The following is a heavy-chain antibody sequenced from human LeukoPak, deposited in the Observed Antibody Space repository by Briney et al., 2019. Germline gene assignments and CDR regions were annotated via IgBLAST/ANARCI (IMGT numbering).Heavy chain of an antibody. D-gene: IGHD3-3*01. CDR3: AREFWSGSPD. V-gene: IGHV3-21*01. CDR1: GFTFSNYV. CDR2: ISSGSTYI. J-gene: IGHJ4*02. Sequence: PGGSLRLSCAASGFTFSNYVINWVRQAPGKGLEWVSSISSGSTYIYYADLVKGRFTISRDNANSSLYLQMNSLRAEHTAVYYCAREFWSGSPDWGQGTLVTVSS.